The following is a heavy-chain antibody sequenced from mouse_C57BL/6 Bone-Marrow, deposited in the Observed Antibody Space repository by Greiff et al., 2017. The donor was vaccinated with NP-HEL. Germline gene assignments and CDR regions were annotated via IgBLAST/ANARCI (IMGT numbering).Heavy chain of an antibody. V-gene: IGHV1-59*01. J-gene: IGHJ1*03. CDR2: IDPSDSYT. CDR1: GYTFTSYW. Sequence: QVQLQQPGAELVRPGTSVKLSCKASGYTFTSYWMHWVKQRPGQGLEWIGVIDPSDSYTNYNQKFKGKATLTVDTSSSTAYMQLSSLTSEDSAVYYCASFWYFDVWGTGTTVTGSS. CDR3: ASFWYFDV.